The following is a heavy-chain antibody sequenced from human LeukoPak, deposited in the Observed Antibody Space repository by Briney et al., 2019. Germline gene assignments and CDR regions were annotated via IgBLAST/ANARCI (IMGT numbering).Heavy chain of an antibody. Sequence: GGSLRLSCAASGFTFSSYWMHWVRQAPGKGLVWVSHINSDGSSTTYADSVRGRFTMSRDNAKNTLYLQMNSLRAEDTAVYYCAREDYSSPIPDYWGQGTLVTASP. CDR1: GFTFSSYW. D-gene: IGHD6-13*01. V-gene: IGHV3-74*01. J-gene: IGHJ4*02. CDR3: AREDYSSPIPDY. CDR2: INSDGSST.